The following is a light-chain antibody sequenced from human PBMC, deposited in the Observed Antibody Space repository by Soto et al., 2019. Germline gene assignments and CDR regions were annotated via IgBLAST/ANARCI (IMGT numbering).Light chain of an antibody. J-gene: IGKJ1*01. CDR1: LSISNY. V-gene: IGKV1-39*01. CDR3: QQSYSVPR. Sequence: DIQMTQSPSSLSASVGDRVTITCRASLSISNYLNWYQQKSGKAPRLLIYAASSLQTGVPSRFSGTGAGTAFTLTITSLQPEDSATYYCQQSYSVPRFGQGTRVDLK. CDR2: AAS.